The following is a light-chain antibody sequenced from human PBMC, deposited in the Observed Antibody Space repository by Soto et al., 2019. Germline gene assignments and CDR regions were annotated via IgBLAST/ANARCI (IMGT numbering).Light chain of an antibody. CDR2: GAF. Sequence: EIEMTQSPATLSVSPGERATLSCRASQNINFNLAWYQQKPGQAPRLLIYGAFTRATGIPARFSGSGSGTEFTLTISSLQPEDFAVYYCQQYNNWPPLTFGGGTKVKIK. V-gene: IGKV3-15*01. CDR3: QQYNNWPPLT. CDR1: QNINFN. J-gene: IGKJ4*01.